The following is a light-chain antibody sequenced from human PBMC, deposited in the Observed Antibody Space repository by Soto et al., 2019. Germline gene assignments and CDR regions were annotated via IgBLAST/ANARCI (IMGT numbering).Light chain of an antibody. J-gene: IGKJ2*01. CDR2: GAS. V-gene: IGKV3-15*01. CDR3: QQYNKWPRT. CDR1: QSISSD. Sequence: EIVLTQSPGTPSVSPGERATLSCRASQSISSDVAWYQQKPGQAPRLLIYGASTTATGIPARFSGSGSGTEFTLTISSLQSEDFAVYNCQQYNKWPRTFGQGTKVDIK.